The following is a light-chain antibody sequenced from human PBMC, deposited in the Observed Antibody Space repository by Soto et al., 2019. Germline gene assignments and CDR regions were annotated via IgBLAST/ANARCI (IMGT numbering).Light chain of an antibody. Sequence: QSALIQPPSASGSPGQSVTISCTGTRRDIGGYDFVSWYQQHPGKAPKLMISEVSKRPSGVPDRFSGSKPGNTASLTISGLQTDDEADYYCCSFAGGTNLVFGTGTKVTVL. CDR3: CSFAGGTNLV. CDR1: RRDIGGYDF. V-gene: IGLV2-8*01. CDR2: EVS. J-gene: IGLJ1*01.